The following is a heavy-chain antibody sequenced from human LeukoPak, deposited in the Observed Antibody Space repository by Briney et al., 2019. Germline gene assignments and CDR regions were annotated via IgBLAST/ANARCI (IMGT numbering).Heavy chain of an antibody. CDR1: GGSTSSGSYY. CDR3: AREGEYSNRLDP. V-gene: IGHV4-61*02. CDR2: FYPSGST. Sequence: PSETLSLTCTVSGGSTSSGSYYWSWIRQPAGKGLEWIGRFYPSGSTDYNPSLKSRVTISVDTSKNQFSLKLSSVTAADTAVYYCAREGEYSNRLDPWGQGTLVTVSS. J-gene: IGHJ5*02. D-gene: IGHD4-11*01.